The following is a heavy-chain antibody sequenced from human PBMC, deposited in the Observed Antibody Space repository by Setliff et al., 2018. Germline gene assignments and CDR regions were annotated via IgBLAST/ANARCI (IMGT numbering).Heavy chain of an antibody. V-gene: IGHV4-39*01. CDR3: AKDYRRNGYWDIDY. CDR1: GNSISTTNYY. Sequence: SETLSLTCSVSGNSISTTNYYWGWIRQPPGKGLEGIGSFYYNGASPSYADSVKGLFTISRDNSRNTLYLQMNNLKVEDTAIYYCAKDYRRNGYWDIDYWGQGTLVTVSS. D-gene: IGHD3-16*02. CDR2: FYYNGAS. J-gene: IGHJ4*02.